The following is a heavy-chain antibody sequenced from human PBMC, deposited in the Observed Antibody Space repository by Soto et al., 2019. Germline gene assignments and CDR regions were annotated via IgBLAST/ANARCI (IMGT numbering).Heavy chain of an antibody. J-gene: IGHJ4*02. Sequence: QITLKESGPTLVKPTQTLTLTCTFSGFSLSTSGVGVGWIRQPPGKALEWLALIYWDDDMRYSPSLKSRLTITKDTSKNLVVITMTNMDPVDTATYYCAHIRYFDWLLSPWFWGQGTLVTVSS. V-gene: IGHV2-5*02. CDR3: AHIRYFDWLLSPWF. CDR1: GFSLSTSGVG. CDR2: IYWDDDM. D-gene: IGHD3-9*01.